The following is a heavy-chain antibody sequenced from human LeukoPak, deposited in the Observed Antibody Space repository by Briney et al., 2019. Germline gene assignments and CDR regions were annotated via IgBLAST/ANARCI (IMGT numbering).Heavy chain of an antibody. V-gene: IGHV4-39*01. CDR2: INYSGST. CDR3: ARGQAEGWFDP. CDR1: GGSISSSSYY. J-gene: IGHJ5*02. Sequence: PSETLSLTCTVSGGSISSSSYYWGWIRQPPGKGLEWIGSINYSGSTYYNPSLTSRVTISVDTSKNQFSLKLSSVTAADTAVYYCARGQAEGWFDPWGQGTLVTVSS.